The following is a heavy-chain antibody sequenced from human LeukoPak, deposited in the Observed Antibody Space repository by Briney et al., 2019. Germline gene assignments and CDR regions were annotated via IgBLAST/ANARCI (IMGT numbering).Heavy chain of an antibody. D-gene: IGHD6-19*01. J-gene: IGHJ4*02. CDR1: GFTFDDYA. CDR3: AKGMYSSGPPFDY. CDR2: ISWNSGSI. Sequence: PGGSLRLSCAASGFTFDDYAMHWVRQAPGKGLEWVSGISWNSGSIGYADSVKGRFTISRDNPKNSLYLQMNSLRAEDTALYYCAKGMYSSGPPFDYWGQGTLVTVSS. V-gene: IGHV3-9*01.